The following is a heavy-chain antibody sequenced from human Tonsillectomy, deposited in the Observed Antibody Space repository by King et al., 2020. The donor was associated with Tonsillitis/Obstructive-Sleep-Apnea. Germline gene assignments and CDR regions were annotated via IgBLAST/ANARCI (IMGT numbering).Heavy chain of an antibody. CDR2: ISFDGNNK. V-gene: IGHV3-30*04. J-gene: IGHJ6*04. CDR1: GFTFSSYA. D-gene: IGHD2-2*02. CDR3: ARARIVVVPAAIHV. Sequence: QVQLVESGGGVVQPGRSLRLSCAASGFTFSSYAMHWVRQAPGKGLEWVAVISFDGNNKYYADSVKGRFTISRDNSKNTLYLQMNSLRAEDTAVYHCARARIVVVPAAIHVWGEGTTVTVSS.